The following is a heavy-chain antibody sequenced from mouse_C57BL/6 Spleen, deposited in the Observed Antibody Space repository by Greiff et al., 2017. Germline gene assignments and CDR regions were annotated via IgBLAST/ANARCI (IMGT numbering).Heavy chain of an antibody. J-gene: IGHJ4*01. V-gene: IGHV5-4*01. CDR3: ARDRGEGMDY. Sequence: EVQLVESGGGLVKPGGSLKLSCAASGFTFSSYAMSWVRQTPEKRLEWVATISDGGSYTYYPDNVKGRFTISRDNAKNNLYLQMSHLKSEDTAMYYCARDRGEGMDYWGQGPSVTVSS. CDR2: ISDGGSYT. CDR1: GFTFSSYA.